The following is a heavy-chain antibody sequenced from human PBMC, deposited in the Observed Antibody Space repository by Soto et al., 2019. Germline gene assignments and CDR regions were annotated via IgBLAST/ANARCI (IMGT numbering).Heavy chain of an antibody. V-gene: IGHV4-59*01. J-gene: IGHJ6*02. CDR1: GASISSYY. CDR2: ILYSGST. CDR3: ATAVLIVYDPANYENDI. D-gene: IGHD3-3*01. Sequence: PSETLSLTCSVSGASISSYYWSWIRQPPGKGLEWIGYILYSGSTNYSPSLESRVTMSVDTSKNQVSLKLSSVTAADTAVYYCATAVLIVYDPANYENDIWGQ.